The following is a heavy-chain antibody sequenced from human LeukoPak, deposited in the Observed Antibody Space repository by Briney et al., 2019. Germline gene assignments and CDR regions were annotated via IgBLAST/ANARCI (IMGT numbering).Heavy chain of an antibody. J-gene: IGHJ6*03. D-gene: IGHD3-10*01. CDR2: INPSGGST. Sequence: GASVKVSCKASGYTFISYYMHWVRQAPGQGLEWMGIINPSGGSTTYAQKLQGRVTMTRDTSTGTVYMELSSLRSEDTAVYYCARDWLHYSGSNYYYMDVWGKGTTVTVSS. CDR1: GYTFISYY. V-gene: IGHV1-46*03. CDR3: ARDWLHYSGSNYYYMDV.